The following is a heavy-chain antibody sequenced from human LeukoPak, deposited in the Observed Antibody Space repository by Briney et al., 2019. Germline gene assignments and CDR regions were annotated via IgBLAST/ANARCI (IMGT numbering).Heavy chain of an antibody. J-gene: IGHJ4*02. CDR1: GFSFNIYA. V-gene: IGHV3-23*01. CDR2: ISGSGATT. D-gene: IGHD2-2*01. CDR3: AKDRDCTSSCCYFDY. Sequence: GGSLRLSCAASGFSFNIYAMSWVRQAPGKGLEWVSGISGSGATTYYADSVKGRFTVSRDNSKSTLYLQMSSLRAEDAAVYYCAKDRDCTSSCCYFDYWGQGTLVTVSS.